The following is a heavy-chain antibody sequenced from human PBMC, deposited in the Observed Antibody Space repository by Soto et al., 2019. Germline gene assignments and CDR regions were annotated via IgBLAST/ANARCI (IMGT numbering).Heavy chain of an antibody. V-gene: IGHV1-58*02. J-gene: IGHJ4*02. CDR2: IVVGSGNT. Sequence: QMQLVQSGPEVKKPGTSVKVSCKASGFTFTSSAMQWVRQARGQRLEWIGWIVVGSGNTNYAQKFQERVTITRDMSTSTAYMELSSLRSEDTAVYYCAAVGYDFWSGYPAFDYWGQGTLVTVSS. CDR1: GFTFTSSA. CDR3: AAVGYDFWSGYPAFDY. D-gene: IGHD3-3*01.